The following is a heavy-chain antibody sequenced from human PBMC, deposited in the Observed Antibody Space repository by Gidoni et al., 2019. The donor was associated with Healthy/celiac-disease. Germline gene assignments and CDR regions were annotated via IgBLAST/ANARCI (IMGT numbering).Heavy chain of an antibody. Sequence: QVQLVESGGGVVQPGRSLRLSCPASGFTFLSHGMHWVRQAPGKGLEWVAVISYDGSNKYYADSVKGRFTISRDNSKNTLYLQMNSLRAEDTAVYYCAKAFATDDYGDYPMGYWGQGTLVTVSS. CDR1: GFTFLSHG. CDR3: AKAFATDDYGDYPMGY. J-gene: IGHJ4*02. D-gene: IGHD4-17*01. V-gene: IGHV3-30*18. CDR2: ISYDGSNK.